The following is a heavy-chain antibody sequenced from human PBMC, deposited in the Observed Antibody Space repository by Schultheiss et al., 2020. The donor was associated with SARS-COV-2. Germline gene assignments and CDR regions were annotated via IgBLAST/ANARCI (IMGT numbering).Heavy chain of an antibody. CDR3: AREGDVLLWFGELTH. Sequence: ASVKVSCKASGGTFSSYAISWVRQAPGQGLEWMGWMNPNSGNTGYAQKFQGRVTMTRDTSISTAYMELSRLRSDDTAVYYCAREGDVLLWFGELTHWGQGTLVTVSS. V-gene: IGHV1-8*02. D-gene: IGHD3-10*01. J-gene: IGHJ4*02. CDR1: GGTFSSYA. CDR2: MNPNSGNT.